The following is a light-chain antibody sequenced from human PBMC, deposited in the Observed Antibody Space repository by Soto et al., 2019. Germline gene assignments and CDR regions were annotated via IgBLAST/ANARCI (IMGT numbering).Light chain of an antibody. CDR2: VNIDGSH. V-gene: IGLV4-69*01. Sequence: QSVLTQSPSASASLGASVTLTCTRSSGHRNYAIAWHQQQPEKGPRSLMKVNIDGSHNKGDGIPDRFSGSSSGAERYLTISSLQSEDEADYYCQTWGTGIRVFGGGTKLTVL. J-gene: IGLJ2*01. CDR3: QTWGTGIRV. CDR1: SGHRNYA.